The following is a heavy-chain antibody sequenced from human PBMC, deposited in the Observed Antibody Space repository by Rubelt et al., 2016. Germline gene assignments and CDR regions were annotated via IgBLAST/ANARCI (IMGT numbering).Heavy chain of an antibody. CDR2: IIPILGIA. Sequence: QVQLVQSGAEVKKPGSSVKVSCKASGGTFSSYAISWVRPAPGQGLEWMGRIIPILGIANYAQKVRGSVTMTTETTTRTGYMGLRSLRSDDTAVYYCARERDDYGDYWGQGTLVTVSS. J-gene: IGHJ4*02. CDR1: GGTFSSYA. V-gene: IGHV1-69*04. D-gene: IGHD5-24*01. CDR3: ARERDDYGDY.